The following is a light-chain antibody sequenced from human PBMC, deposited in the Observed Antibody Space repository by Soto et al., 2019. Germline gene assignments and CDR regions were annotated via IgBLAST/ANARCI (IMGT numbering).Light chain of an antibody. CDR2: KAS. V-gene: IGKV1-5*03. J-gene: IGKJ4*01. CDR1: QIIDNW. Sequence: DTQMTQSPSALSASVGDRVTITCRASQIIDNWLAWYQQKAGKAPKLLIYKASNLQSGVPSRFSGSGYGTEFALTISILQPADSATYYCQEYNSNFGGGTKVEIK. CDR3: QEYNSN.